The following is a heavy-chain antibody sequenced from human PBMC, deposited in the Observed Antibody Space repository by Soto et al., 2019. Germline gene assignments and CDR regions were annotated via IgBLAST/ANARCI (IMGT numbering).Heavy chain of an antibody. V-gene: IGHV4-4*02. CDR2: IYHTGST. CDR3: ARSTVTEDC. J-gene: IGHJ4*02. D-gene: IGHD4-17*01. Sequence: QVQLQESGPGLVKPSGTLSLTCAVSGDSISNNNWWSWVRQPPGKGLDWIGEIYHTGSTNYNPSLRSQVTISVDKSKNQFSPKLNSVTAADTAFYYCARSTVTEDCWGQGTLVTVSA. CDR1: GDSISNNNW.